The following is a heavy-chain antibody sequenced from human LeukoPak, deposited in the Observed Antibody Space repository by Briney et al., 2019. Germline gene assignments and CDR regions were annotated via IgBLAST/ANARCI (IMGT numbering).Heavy chain of an antibody. CDR3: ARQTRQQLVYYFDY. V-gene: IGHV4-59*08. CDR1: GGSISSYY. CDR2: IYYSGST. J-gene: IGHJ4*02. D-gene: IGHD6-13*01. Sequence: SETLSHTCTASGGSISSYYWSWIRQPPGKGLEWIGYIYYSGSTNYNPSLKSRVTISVDTSKNQFSLKLSSVTAADTAVYYCARQTRQQLVYYFDYWGQGTLVTVSS.